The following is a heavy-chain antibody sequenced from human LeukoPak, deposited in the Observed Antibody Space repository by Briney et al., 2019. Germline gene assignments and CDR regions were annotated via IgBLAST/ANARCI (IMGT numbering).Heavy chain of an antibody. D-gene: IGHD2-21*02. Sequence: GGSLNLSFPALEFTFSPKPWPGSGQAPGGGLNGFSNISRGERSIYYTDSVKGRFTISRDNAKSSLYLQMNSLRAEDTAVYYCVRASHIVVVTGIPQGYYYYMDVWGKGTTVTVSS. CDR1: EFTFSPKP. CDR2: ISRGERSI. CDR3: VRASHIVVVTGIPQGYYYYMDV. V-gene: IGHV3-48*04. J-gene: IGHJ6*03.